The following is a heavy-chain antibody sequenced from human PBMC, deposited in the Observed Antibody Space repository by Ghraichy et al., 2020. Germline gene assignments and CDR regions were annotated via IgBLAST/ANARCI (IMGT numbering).Heavy chain of an antibody. CDR3: ANWQYSNAPGDY. D-gene: IGHD4-11*01. CDR1: GFTFSSYA. J-gene: IGHJ4*02. Sequence: GESLNISCAASGFTFSSYAVSWVRQAPGKGLEWVSTISGDGDSTYYADSVKGRFTISRDNSKNTLFLQMNSLRAEDTAIYYCANWQYSNAPGDYWGQGTLVTVSS. CDR2: ISGDGDST. V-gene: IGHV3-23*01.